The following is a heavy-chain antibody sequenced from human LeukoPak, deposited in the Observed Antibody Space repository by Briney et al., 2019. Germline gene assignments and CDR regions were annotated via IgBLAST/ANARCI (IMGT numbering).Heavy chain of an antibody. V-gene: IGHV3-23*01. D-gene: IGHD6-19*01. CDR1: GFTFSSYA. Sequence: RGSLRLSCAASGFTFSSYAMSWVRQAPGKGLEWVSAISGSGGSTYYADSVKGRFTISRDNSKNTLYLQMNSLRAEDTAVYYCAKGHSGYSSGYLDYWGQGTLVTVSS. CDR3: AKGHSGYSSGYLDY. CDR2: ISGSGGST. J-gene: IGHJ4*02.